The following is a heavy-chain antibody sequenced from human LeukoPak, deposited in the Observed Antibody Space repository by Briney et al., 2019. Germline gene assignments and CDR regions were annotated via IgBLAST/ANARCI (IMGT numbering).Heavy chain of an antibody. CDR2: ISASGGST. J-gene: IGHJ4*02. D-gene: IGHD4-11*01. CDR3: AKRLTVLGPYFDY. V-gene: IGHV3-23*01. CDR1: GFTFSSYA. Sequence: EGSLRLSCAASGFTFSSYAMSWVRQAPGKGLEWVSAISASGGSTYYADSVKGRFAISRDNSKNTLLLQMNSLRVEDTAIYYCAKRLTVLGPYFDYWGRGTLVTVSS.